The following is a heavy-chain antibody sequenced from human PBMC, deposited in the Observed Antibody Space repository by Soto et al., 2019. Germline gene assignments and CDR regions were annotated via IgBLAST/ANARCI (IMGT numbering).Heavy chain of an antibody. CDR3: ASSTYYYGSGTLPPPYYYYYMDV. Sequence: PSETLSLTCTVSGGSISSYYWSWIRQPPGKGLEWIGYIYYSGSTNYNPSLKSRVTISVDTSKNQFSLKLSSVTAADTAVYYCASSTYYYGSGTLPPPYYYYYMDVWGKGTTVTVSS. V-gene: IGHV4-59*01. CDR2: IYYSGST. CDR1: GGSISSYY. J-gene: IGHJ6*03. D-gene: IGHD3-10*01.